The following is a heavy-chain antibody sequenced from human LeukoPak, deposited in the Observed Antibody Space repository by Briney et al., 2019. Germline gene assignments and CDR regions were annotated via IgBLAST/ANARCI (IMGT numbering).Heavy chain of an antibody. J-gene: IGHJ4*02. D-gene: IGHD3-16*02. CDR1: GYSISSGYY. CDR3: ARGRYDYVWGSYRPTNIDY. V-gene: IGHV4-38-2*02. Sequence: SSETLSLTCTVSGYSISSGYYWGWIRQPPGKGLEWIGSIYHSGSTYYNPSLKSRVTISVDTSKNQFSLKLSSVTAADTAVYYCARGRYDYVWGSYRPTNIDYWGQGTLVTVSS. CDR2: IYHSGST.